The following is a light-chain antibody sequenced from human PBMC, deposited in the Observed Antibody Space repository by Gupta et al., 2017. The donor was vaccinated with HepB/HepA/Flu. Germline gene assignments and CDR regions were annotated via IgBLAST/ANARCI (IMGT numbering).Light chain of an antibody. J-gene: IGKJ4*01. CDR1: QGISNW. Sequence: DIQLTQSPSSVSASVGDRVTISCRASQGISNWLAWYQHKPGKPPQLLIYPASTLESGVPSRFSGSGSGTDFTFTISSLQPEDFATYYCQHGNILLITFGGGTKVENK. CDR3: QHGNILLIT. CDR2: PAS. V-gene: IGKV1-12*01.